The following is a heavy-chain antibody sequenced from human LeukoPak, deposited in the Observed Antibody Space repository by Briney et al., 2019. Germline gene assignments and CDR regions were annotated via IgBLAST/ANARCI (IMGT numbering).Heavy chain of an antibody. CDR3: ARDNDYDILTGYYLSDNDAFDI. CDR2: INTNTGNP. V-gene: IGHV7-4-1*02. D-gene: IGHD3-9*01. J-gene: IGHJ3*02. Sequence: GASVKVSCKASGYTFTSYGISWVRQAPGQGLEWMGWINTNTGNPTYAQGFTGRFVFSLDTSVSTAYLQISSLKAEDTAVYYCARDNDYDILTGYYLSDNDAFDIWGQGTMVTVSS. CDR1: GYTFTSYG.